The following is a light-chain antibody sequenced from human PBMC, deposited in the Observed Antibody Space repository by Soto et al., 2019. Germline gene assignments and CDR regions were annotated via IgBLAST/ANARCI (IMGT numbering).Light chain of an antibody. J-gene: IGKJ1*01. Sequence: EIVLTQSPGTLSLSRGERATLSCRASQSVTSSYLAWYQQRPGQAPRLLIYGASSRATGIPDRFSGSGSGTDFTLTISRLEPEDFALYYCHQYGSSPSTFGLGTKVDIK. CDR3: HQYGSSPST. V-gene: IGKV3-20*01. CDR1: QSVTSSY. CDR2: GAS.